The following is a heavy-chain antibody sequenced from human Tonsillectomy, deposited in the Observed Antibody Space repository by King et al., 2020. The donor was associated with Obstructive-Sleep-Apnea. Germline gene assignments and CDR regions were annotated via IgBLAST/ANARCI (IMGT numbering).Heavy chain of an antibody. Sequence: VQLVQSGAEVKKPGASVKVSCKASGHTFANYAIHWVRQAPGQRLEWMGRINTVSGYTKYSQKFQDRVTIARDTSASTAYMELSNLRSEDTAVYYCARDRDGVDVVWEYLDSWGQGTLVTVSS. D-gene: IGHD5/OR15-5a*01. V-gene: IGHV1-3*04. CDR3: ARDRDGVDVVWEYLDS. CDR1: GHTFANYA. J-gene: IGHJ4*02. CDR2: INTVSGYT.